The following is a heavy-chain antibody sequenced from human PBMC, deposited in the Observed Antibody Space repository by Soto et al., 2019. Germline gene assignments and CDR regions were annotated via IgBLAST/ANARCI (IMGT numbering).Heavy chain of an antibody. J-gene: IGHJ4*02. D-gene: IGHD2-21*01. CDR2: ISYDGSNK. CDR3: ANWDGAWS. CDR1: GFTFSSYG. Sequence: QVQLVESGGGVVQPGRSLRLSCAASGFTFSSYGMHWVRQAPGKGLEWVAVISYDGSNKYYVVSGKGRFSVSRDNSKNSLSVHLNALRAEDTAVDYCANWDGAWSWGQGTLVIVSS. V-gene: IGHV3-30*18.